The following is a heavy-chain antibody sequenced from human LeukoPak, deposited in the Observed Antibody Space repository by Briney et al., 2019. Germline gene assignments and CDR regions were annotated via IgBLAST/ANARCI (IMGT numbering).Heavy chain of an antibody. V-gene: IGHV3-7*01. D-gene: IGHD1-26*01. CDR2: IKQDGSEK. CDR3: ARDSGSCGMYYFDY. Sequence: GGSLRLSCAASGFTFSGFWMHWVRQAPGKGLEWVANIKQDGSEKYYVDSVKGRLTISRENAKNSLYLQMNSLRAEDTAVYYCARDSGSCGMYYFDYWGQGTLITVSS. J-gene: IGHJ4*02. CDR1: GFTFSGFW.